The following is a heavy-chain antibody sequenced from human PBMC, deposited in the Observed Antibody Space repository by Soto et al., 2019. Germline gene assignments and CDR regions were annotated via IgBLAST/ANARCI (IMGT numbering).Heavy chain of an antibody. Sequence: SVKVSCKASGGTFSSYAISWVRQAPGQGLEWMGGIIPIFGTANYAQKFQGRVTITADESTSTAYMELSSLRSEDTAVYYCARASFYCGGDCNDAFDIWGQGTMVTV. CDR2: IIPIFGTA. V-gene: IGHV1-69*13. J-gene: IGHJ3*02. D-gene: IGHD2-21*02. CDR1: GGTFSSYA. CDR3: ARASFYCGGDCNDAFDI.